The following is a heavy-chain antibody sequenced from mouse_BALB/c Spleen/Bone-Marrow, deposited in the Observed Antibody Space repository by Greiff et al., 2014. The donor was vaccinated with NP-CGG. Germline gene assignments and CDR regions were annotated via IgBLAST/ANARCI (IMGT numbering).Heavy chain of an antibody. Sequence: VPLQQSGAELVKPGASVKLSSTASGFHIKDTYMHWGKQRPEQGLEWIGRIDPANGNTKYDPKFQGKATITADTSSNTAYLQLSSLTSEDTAVYYCAAYYRYLAWFAYWGQGTLVTVSA. CDR3: AAYYRYLAWFAY. CDR1: GFHIKDTY. J-gene: IGHJ3*01. V-gene: IGHV14-3*02. D-gene: IGHD2-14*01. CDR2: IDPANGNT.